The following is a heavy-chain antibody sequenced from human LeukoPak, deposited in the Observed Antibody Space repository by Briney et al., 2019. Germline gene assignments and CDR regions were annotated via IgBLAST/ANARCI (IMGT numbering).Heavy chain of an antibody. Sequence: GASVKVSCKASGGTFSSYAISWVRQAPGQGLERMGGIIPIFGTANYAQKFQGRVTITTDESTSTAYMELSSLRSEDTAVYYCARVGYYDSSGYRPGAFDIWGQGTMVTVSS. V-gene: IGHV1-69*05. CDR1: GGTFSSYA. J-gene: IGHJ3*02. CDR2: IIPIFGTA. D-gene: IGHD3-22*01. CDR3: ARVGYYDSSGYRPGAFDI.